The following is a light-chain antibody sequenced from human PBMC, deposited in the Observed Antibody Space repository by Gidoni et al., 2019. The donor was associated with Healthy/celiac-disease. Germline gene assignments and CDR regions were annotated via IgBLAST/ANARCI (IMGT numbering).Light chain of an antibody. CDR2: AAS. J-gene: IGKJ3*01. Sequence: DIQMTQSPSSLSASVGDRVTITCRASQSICSYLNWYQQKPGKAPKLLIYAASSLQSGVPSRFSGSGSGTDFTLTISSLQPGDFATYYCQQSYTTLFTFXPXTKVDIK. CDR3: QQSYTTLFT. CDR1: QSICSY. V-gene: IGKV1-39*01.